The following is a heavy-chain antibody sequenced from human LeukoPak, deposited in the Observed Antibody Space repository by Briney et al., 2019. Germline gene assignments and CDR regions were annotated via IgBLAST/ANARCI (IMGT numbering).Heavy chain of an antibody. CDR2: IIPIFGTA. V-gene: IGHV1-69*13. CDR1: GGTFSSYA. J-gene: IGHJ6*03. Sequence: SVKVSCKASGGTFSSYAISWVRQAPGQGLEWMGGIIPIFGTANYAQKFQGRVTITADESTSTAYMELSSLRSEDTAVYYCAVDYYDSSGYYYYYYYMDVWGKGTTVTVSS. CDR3: AVDYYDSSGYYYYYYYMDV. D-gene: IGHD3-22*01.